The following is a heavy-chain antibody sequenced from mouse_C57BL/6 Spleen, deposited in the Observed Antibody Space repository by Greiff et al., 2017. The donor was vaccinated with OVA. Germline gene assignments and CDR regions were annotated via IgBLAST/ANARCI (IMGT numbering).Heavy chain of an antibody. CDR3: AIEDYYYAMDY. Sequence: VQLQQSGAELVKPGASVKISCKASGYAFSSYWMNWVKQRPGKGLEWIGQIYPGDGDTNYNGKFKGKATLTADKSSSTAYMQLSSLTSEDSAVYFCAIEDYYYAMDYLGQGTSVTVSS. CDR1: GYAFSSYW. J-gene: IGHJ4*01. V-gene: IGHV1-80*01. CDR2: IYPGDGDT.